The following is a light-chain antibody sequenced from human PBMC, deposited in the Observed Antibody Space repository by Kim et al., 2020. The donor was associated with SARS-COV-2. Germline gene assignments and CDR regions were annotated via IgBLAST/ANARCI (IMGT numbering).Light chain of an antibody. CDR3: ATWDDSLIGPV. Sequence: GQRVTISCSGSSSNIGTYYLYWYQQLPGTAPKLLIYSNSQRPSGVPDRFSGSKSDTSASLAISGLQSEDEADYYCATWDDSLIGPVFGGGTQLTVL. J-gene: IGLJ3*02. CDR2: SNS. V-gene: IGLV1-47*02. CDR1: SSNIGTYY.